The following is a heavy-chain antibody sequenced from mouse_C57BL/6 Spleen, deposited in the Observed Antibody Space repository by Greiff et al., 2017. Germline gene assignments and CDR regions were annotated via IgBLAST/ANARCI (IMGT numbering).Heavy chain of an antibody. CDR1: GFSLTSYA. CDR3: ARSTVVATPLKFDV. V-gene: IGHV2-9-1*01. D-gene: IGHD1-1*01. Sequence: VQVVESGPGLVAPSQSLSITCTVSGFSLTSYAISWVRQPPGKGLEWLGVIWTGGGTNYNSALKSRLSISKDNSKSQVFLKMNSLQTDDTARYYCARSTVVATPLKFDVWGTGTTVTVSS. J-gene: IGHJ1*03. CDR2: IWTGGGT.